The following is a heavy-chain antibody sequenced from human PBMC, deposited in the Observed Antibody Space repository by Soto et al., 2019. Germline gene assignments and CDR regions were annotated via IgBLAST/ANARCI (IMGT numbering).Heavy chain of an antibody. CDR2: IYNIGST. D-gene: IGHD6-13*01. Sequence: SETLSLTCTVSGGSISGYYWSWLRQPPGKGLEWIGSIYNIGSTNYNPSLRSRVTISIDTSKNQFSLRLSSVTAAVTAVYYWASSTHFSSWSNFDSWGQGTLVTVSS. V-gene: IGHV4-59*01. CDR3: ASSTHFSSWSNFDS. J-gene: IGHJ4*02. CDR1: GGSISGYY.